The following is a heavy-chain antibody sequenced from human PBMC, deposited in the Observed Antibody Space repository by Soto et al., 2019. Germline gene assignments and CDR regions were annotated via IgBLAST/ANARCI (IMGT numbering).Heavy chain of an antibody. D-gene: IGHD4-4*01. CDR2: MNPNSGNT. CDR3: ARVGSHYAAEDFDY. Sequence: QVHLVQSGAEVKKPGASVKVSCRASGYNFTSYDINWVRQATGQGLEWMGWMNPNSGNTGYAQKFQGRVTMTREHSISTDYMELRSLTSEDSDVYYCARVGSHYAAEDFDYWGQGTLVTVSS. V-gene: IGHV1-8*01. CDR1: GYNFTSYD. J-gene: IGHJ4*02.